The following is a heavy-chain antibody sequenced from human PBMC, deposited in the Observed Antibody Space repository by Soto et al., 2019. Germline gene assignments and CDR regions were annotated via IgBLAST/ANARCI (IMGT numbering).Heavy chain of an antibody. V-gene: IGHV4-61*01. Sequence: SETLSLTCTVSGGSISSSSYYWSWIRQPPGKGLEWIGYIYYSGSTNYNPSLKSRVTISVDTSKNQFSLKLSSVTAADTAVYYCARVGEYYDSSGYYFFDYWGQGTLVTVSS. CDR2: IYYSGST. CDR1: GGSISSSSYY. D-gene: IGHD3-22*01. CDR3: ARVGEYYDSSGYYFFDY. J-gene: IGHJ4*02.